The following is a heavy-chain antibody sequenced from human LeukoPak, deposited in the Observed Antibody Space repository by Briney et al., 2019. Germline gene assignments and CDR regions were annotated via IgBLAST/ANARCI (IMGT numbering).Heavy chain of an antibody. CDR3: ARAKSYYDSSGYRYYFDY. Sequence: SVKVSCKASGGTFSSYAISWVRQAPGQGLEWMGGIIPIFGTANYAQKFQGRVTITADKSTSTAYRELSSLRSEDTAVYYCARAKSYYDSSGYRYYFDYWGQGTLVTVSS. D-gene: IGHD3-22*01. J-gene: IGHJ4*02. V-gene: IGHV1-69*06. CDR1: GGTFSSYA. CDR2: IIPIFGTA.